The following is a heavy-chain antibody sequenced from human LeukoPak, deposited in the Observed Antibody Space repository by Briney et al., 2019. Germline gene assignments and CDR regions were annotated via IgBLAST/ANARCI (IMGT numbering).Heavy chain of an antibody. J-gene: IGHJ4*02. V-gene: IGHV4-59*04. Sequence: SETLSLTCTVSGGSISSYYWSWIRQPPGKGLEWIGYIYYSGSTYYNPSLKSRVTISVDTSKNQFSLKLSSVTAADTAVYYCARRRAAAGTVDYWGQGTLVTVSS. CDR3: ARRRAAAGTVDY. CDR2: IYYSGST. CDR1: GGSISSYY. D-gene: IGHD6-13*01.